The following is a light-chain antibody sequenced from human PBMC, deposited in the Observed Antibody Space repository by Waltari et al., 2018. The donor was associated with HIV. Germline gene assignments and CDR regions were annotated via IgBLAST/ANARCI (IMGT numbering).Light chain of an antibody. CDR1: SSEVGSYNL. CDR2: EVS. CDR3: CSYAGSSTFWV. J-gene: IGLJ3*02. V-gene: IGLV2-23*02. Sequence: QSALTQSASVSGSPGQSITISCPGTSSEVGSYNLVSWYQQHPGKAPKVMIYEVSKRPSGVSNRFSGSKSGNTASLTISGLQAEDEADYYCCSYAGSSTFWVFGGGTKLTVL.